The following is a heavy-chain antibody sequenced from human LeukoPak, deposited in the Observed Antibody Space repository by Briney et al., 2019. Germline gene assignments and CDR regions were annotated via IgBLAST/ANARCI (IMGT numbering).Heavy chain of an antibody. J-gene: IGHJ3*02. D-gene: IGHD2-8*01. Sequence: TGGSLRLSCAASGFTFSSYEMNWVRQAPGKGLEWVSYISSSGSTIYYADSVKGRFTISRDNAKNSLYLQMNSLRAEDTAVYYCARTGNGGDLDIWGQGTMVTVSS. CDR2: ISSSGSTI. CDR3: ARTGNGGDLDI. CDR1: GFTFSSYE. V-gene: IGHV3-48*03.